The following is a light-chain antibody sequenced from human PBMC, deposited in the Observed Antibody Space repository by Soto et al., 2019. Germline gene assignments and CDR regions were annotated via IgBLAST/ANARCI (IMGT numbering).Light chain of an antibody. CDR2: GAS. Sequence: EIVLTQSPGTLSLSPGERATLSCRASQSVSSSYLAWYQQKPGQAPRLLIYGASSRATGIPDRFSGSGSGTDFTLTISRVEPEDFAVYYCQQYGSSLVTFGHGTRLEIK. V-gene: IGKV3-20*01. CDR1: QSVSSSY. J-gene: IGKJ5*01. CDR3: QQYGSSLVT.